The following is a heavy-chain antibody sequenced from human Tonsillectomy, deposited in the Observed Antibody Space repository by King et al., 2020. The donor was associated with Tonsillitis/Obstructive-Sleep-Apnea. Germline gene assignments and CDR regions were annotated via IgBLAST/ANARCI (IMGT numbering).Heavy chain of an antibody. V-gene: IGHV4-31*03. CDR3: ASEVTTGAFDY. CDR2: IYDSGST. J-gene: IGHJ4*02. CDR1: GGSISSGGYY. Sequence: QLQESGPGLVKPSQTLSLTCTVSGGSISSGGYYWSWIRQHPGKGLEWIGYIYDSGSTYYNPSLKSRLTISVDTPKNQFSLKLSSVTAADTAVYYCASEVTTGAFDYWGQGTLVTVSS. D-gene: IGHD4-17*01.